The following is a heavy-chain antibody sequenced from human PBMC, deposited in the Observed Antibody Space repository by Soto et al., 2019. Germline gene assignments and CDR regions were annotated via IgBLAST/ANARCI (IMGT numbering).Heavy chain of an antibody. CDR3: ARPVTTGMLPGWFDP. Sequence: QLQLQESGPGLVKPSETLSLTCTVSGGSISSSSYYWGWIRQPPGKGLEWIGSIYYSGSTYDNPTHKRQVTITVTTYKDQFSLKLNSVTAGDTAVYSCARPVTTGMLPGWFDPWGQGTLVTVSS. V-gene: IGHV4-39*01. J-gene: IGHJ5*02. CDR2: IYYSGST. D-gene: IGHD3-16*01. CDR1: GGSISSSSYY.